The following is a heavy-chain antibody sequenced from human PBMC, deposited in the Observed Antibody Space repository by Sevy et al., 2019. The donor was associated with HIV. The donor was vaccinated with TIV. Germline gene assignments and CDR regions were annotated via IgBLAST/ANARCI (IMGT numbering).Heavy chain of an antibody. J-gene: IGHJ4*02. V-gene: IGHV3-7*01. CDR3: VRAIAADASL. CDR1: GFNFDTFW. D-gene: IGHD6-13*01. Sequence: GGSLRLSCAASGFNFDTFWMGWVRQAPGKGLEWVANIKQDGSVKYYVDSVKGRFTISRDNARNLVYLQMSSLTAEDTALYYCVRAIAADASLWGQGTLVTVSS. CDR2: IKQDGSVK.